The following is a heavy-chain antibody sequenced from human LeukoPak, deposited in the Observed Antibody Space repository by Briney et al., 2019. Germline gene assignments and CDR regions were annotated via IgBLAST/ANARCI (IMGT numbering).Heavy chain of an antibody. CDR3: ARDSRRWLASDY. D-gene: IGHD6-19*01. CDR2: IYYSGST. V-gene: IGHV4-59*12. J-gene: IGHJ4*02. Sequence: SETLSLTCTVSGGSISSYYWSWIRQPPGKGLEWIGYIYYSGSTNYNPSLKSRVTISVDTSKNQFSLKLSSVTAADTAVYYCARDSRRWLASDYWGQGTLVTVSS. CDR1: GGSISSYY.